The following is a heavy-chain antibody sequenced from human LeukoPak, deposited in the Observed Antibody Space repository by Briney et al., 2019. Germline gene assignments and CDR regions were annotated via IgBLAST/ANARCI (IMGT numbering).Heavy chain of an antibody. CDR3: AKDYYYDSSGFYSPFDY. Sequence: GGSLRLSCAASGFTFSSYAMSWVRQAPGKGLEWVSAISGSGGSTYYADSVKGRFTISRDNSKNTLYLQMNSLGAEDTAVYYCAKDYYYDSSGFYSPFDYWGQGTLVTVSS. J-gene: IGHJ4*02. CDR2: ISGSGGST. V-gene: IGHV3-23*01. CDR1: GFTFSSYA. D-gene: IGHD3-22*01.